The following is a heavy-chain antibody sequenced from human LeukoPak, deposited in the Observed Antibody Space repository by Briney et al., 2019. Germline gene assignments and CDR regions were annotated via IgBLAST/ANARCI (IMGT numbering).Heavy chain of an antibody. CDR2: ISYDGSKE. D-gene: IGHD6-13*01. CDR3: ASGGQQLVVGGIDY. Sequence: GRSLRLSCAASGFTFSNYGMHWVRQAPGKGLEWVAVISYDGSKEYYADSVKGRFTISRDNSKSTLYLQMDTLRAEDTAVYYCASGGQQLVVGGIDYWGQGTLVTVSS. CDR1: GFTFSNYG. V-gene: IGHV3-30*03. J-gene: IGHJ4*02.